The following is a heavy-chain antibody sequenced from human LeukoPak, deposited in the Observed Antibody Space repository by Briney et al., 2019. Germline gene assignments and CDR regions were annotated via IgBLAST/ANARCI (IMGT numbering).Heavy chain of an antibody. V-gene: IGHV4-61*01. CDR1: GGSISSSSYY. J-gene: IGHJ6*03. D-gene: IGHD3-22*01. Sequence: SETLSLTCTVSGGSISSSSYYWSWIRQPPGKGLEWIGNIYYSGSTNYNPSLKSRVTISVDTSKNQFSLKLSSVTAADTAVYYCTRGSIAYYYMDVWGKGTTVTISS. CDR2: IYYSGST. CDR3: TRGSIAYYYMDV.